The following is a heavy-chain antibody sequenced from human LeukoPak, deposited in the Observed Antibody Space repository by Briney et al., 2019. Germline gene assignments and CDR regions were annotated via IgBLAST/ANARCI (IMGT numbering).Heavy chain of an antibody. Sequence: ASVKVSCKASGYIFTNHAMQWVCQAPGQRLEWMGWINAGNGDTKYSQNFQGRFTITRDTSAGTVYMDLSSLRYEDTAVYYCARGFWNRGTWGPYYFDYWGQGTLVTVSS. CDR2: INAGNGDT. D-gene: IGHD3-3*01. V-gene: IGHV1-3*01. CDR1: GYIFTNHA. CDR3: ARGFWNRGTWGPYYFDY. J-gene: IGHJ4*02.